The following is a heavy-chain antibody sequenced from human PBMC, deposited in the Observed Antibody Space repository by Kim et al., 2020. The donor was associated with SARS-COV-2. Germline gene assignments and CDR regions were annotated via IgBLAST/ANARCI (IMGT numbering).Heavy chain of an antibody. Sequence: SETLSLTCTVSGGSISSSSYYWGWIRQPPGKGLEWIGSIYYSGSTYYNPSLKSRVTISVDTSKNQFSLKLSSETAADTAVYYCARDIRGARRGIVVVPAATFDPWGQGTLVTVSS. J-gene: IGHJ5*02. CDR2: IYYSGST. CDR1: GGSISSSSYY. V-gene: IGHV4-39*02. CDR3: ARDIRGARRGIVVVPAATFDP. D-gene: IGHD2-2*01.